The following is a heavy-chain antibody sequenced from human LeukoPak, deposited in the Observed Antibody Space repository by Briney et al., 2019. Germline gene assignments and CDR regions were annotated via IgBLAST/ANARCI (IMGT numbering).Heavy chain of an antibody. CDR3: ARRDYGDSGYSFDY. D-gene: IGHD4-17*01. Sequence: SETLSLTCAVYGGSFSGYYWSWIRQPPGKGLEWIGEINHSGSTNYNPSLKSRVTISVDTSKNQFSLKLSSVTAADTAVYYCARRDYGDSGYSFDYWGQGTLVTVSS. CDR2: INHSGST. V-gene: IGHV4-34*01. CDR1: GGSFSGYY. J-gene: IGHJ4*02.